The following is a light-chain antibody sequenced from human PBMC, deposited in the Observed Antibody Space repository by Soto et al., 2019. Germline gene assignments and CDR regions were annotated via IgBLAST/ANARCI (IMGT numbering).Light chain of an antibody. Sequence: EIVMTQSPATLSVSPGERATLSCRASQSVFSSLAWYQQRPGQAPRLLIYGSATRATGIPHRFSGSGSGTEFTLTTSSLQSEDSAVYYCQQYHSWPAFGQGTKVESK. CDR2: GSA. CDR3: QQYHSWPA. V-gene: IGKV3-15*01. CDR1: QSVFSS. J-gene: IGKJ1*01.